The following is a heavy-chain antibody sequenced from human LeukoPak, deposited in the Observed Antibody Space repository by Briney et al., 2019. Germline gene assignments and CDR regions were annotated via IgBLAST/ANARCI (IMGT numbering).Heavy chain of an antibody. CDR2: VRASGGST. CDR1: GFTFSTYA. Sequence: GGSLRLSCAASGFTFSTYARSWVRQAPGKGLEWVSAVRASGGSTYYADSVKGRFTISRDNSKNTLYLQMNSLRAEDTALYYCAKSSSNYPYYFDFWGQGTLVTVSS. J-gene: IGHJ4*02. CDR3: AKSSSNYPYYFDF. D-gene: IGHD2-2*01. V-gene: IGHV3-23*01.